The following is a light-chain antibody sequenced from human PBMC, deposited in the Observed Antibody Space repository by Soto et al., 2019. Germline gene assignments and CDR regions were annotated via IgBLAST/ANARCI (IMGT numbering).Light chain of an antibody. CDR2: GAS. CDR3: QQRYSPPHT. V-gene: IGKV1-39*01. CDR1: QYIGKS. J-gene: IGKJ2*01. Sequence: DIQMTQSPSSLSASVGDSVAITCRASQYIGKSLNWYQQKPVKAPNLLIFGASSLHSGVPSRFSGSASGTEFTLTITSLQPEDSAVYYCQQRYSPPHTFGQGTRLEIK.